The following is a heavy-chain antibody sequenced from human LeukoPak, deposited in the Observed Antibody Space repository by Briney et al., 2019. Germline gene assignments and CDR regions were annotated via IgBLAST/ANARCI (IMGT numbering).Heavy chain of an antibody. V-gene: IGHV3-73*01. CDR2: IRSKANSYAT. J-gene: IGHJ4*02. D-gene: IGHD3-10*01. CDR3: TRQWVRGDIIYYFDY. CDR1: GFTFSGSA. Sequence: GGSLRLSCAASGFTFSGSAMHWVRQASGKGLKWVGRIRSKANSYATAYAASVKGRFTISRDDSKNTAYLQMNSLKTEDTAVYYCTRQWVRGDIIYYFDYWGQGTLVTVSS.